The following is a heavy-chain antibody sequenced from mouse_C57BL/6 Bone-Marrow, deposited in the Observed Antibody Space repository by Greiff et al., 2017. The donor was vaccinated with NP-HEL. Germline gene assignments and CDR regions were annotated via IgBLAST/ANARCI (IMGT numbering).Heavy chain of an antibody. J-gene: IGHJ2*01. Sequence: QVQLQQPGAELVRPGSSVKLSCKASGYTFTSYWMDWVKQRPGQGLEWIGNIYPSDSETHYNQKFKDKATLTVDKSSSTAYMQLGSLTSEDSAVYYSAGYSRGYFDYWGQDTTLTVS. V-gene: IGHV1-61*01. D-gene: IGHD2-12*01. CDR1: GYTFTSYW. CDR2: IYPSDSET. CDR3: AGYSRGYFDY.